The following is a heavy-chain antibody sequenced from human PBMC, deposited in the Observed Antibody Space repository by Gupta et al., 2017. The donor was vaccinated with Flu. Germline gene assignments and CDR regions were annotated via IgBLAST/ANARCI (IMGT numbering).Heavy chain of an antibody. CDR1: GGSFSGYY. Sequence: QVQLQQWGAGLLKPSETLSLTCAVYGGSFSGYYWSWIRQPPGKGLEWIGEINHSGSTNYNPSLKSRVTISVDTSKNQFSLKLSSVTAADTAVYYCARGTIVVVPAATAFPSGGDGMDVWGQGTTVTVSS. J-gene: IGHJ6*02. CDR2: INHSGST. CDR3: ARGTIVVVPAATAFPSGGDGMDV. D-gene: IGHD2-2*01. V-gene: IGHV4-34*01.